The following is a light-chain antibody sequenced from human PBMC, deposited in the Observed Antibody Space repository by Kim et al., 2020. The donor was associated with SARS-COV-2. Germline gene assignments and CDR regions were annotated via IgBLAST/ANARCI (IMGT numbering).Light chain of an antibody. J-gene: IGKJ3*01. CDR2: WAS. V-gene: IGKV4-1*01. Sequence: ATINCKSSQSVLYSSNNRNYLAWYQQKPGQPPKLLTYWASTPESGVPDRFSGSGSGTDFTLTISSLQAEDVAVYYCQQYYSTPFTFGPGTKVDIK. CDR3: QQYYSTPFT. CDR1: QSVLYSSNNRNY.